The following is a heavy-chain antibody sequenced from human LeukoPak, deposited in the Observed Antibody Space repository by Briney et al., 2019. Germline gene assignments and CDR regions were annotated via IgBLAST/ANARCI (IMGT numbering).Heavy chain of an antibody. CDR2: INGGSGNT. J-gene: IGHJ6*02. CDR1: GYTFTDYT. V-gene: IGHV1-3*01. D-gene: IGHD3-9*01. Sequence: ASVKVSCTASGYTFTDYTMHWLRQAPGQRLDWMGWINGGSGNTKYSPEFQGRVTITRDTSASTAYMELSSLRSDDTAVYYCARDGAGLYDILTGFYNYGMDVWGQGTTVTVSS. CDR3: ARDGAGLYDILTGFYNYGMDV.